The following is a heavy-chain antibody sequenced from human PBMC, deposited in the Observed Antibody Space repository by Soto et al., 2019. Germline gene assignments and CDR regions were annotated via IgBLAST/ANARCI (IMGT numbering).Heavy chain of an antibody. CDR1: GYTFTGYY. Sequence: GASVKVSCKASGYTFTGYYMHWVRQAPGQGLEWMGWINPNSGGTNYAQKFQGRVTMTRDTSISTAYMELSRLRSDDTAVYYCARDGEGSYDFRSVRVRGFDPWGQGTLVTVSS. CDR2: INPNSGGT. CDR3: ARDGEGSYDFRSVRVRGFDP. V-gene: IGHV1-2*02. D-gene: IGHD3-3*01. J-gene: IGHJ5*02.